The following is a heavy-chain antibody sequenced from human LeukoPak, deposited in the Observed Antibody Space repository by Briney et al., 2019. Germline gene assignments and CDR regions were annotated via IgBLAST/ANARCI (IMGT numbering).Heavy chain of an antibody. V-gene: IGHV1-8*01. CDR2: MNPNSGNT. J-gene: IGHJ5*02. Sequence: ASVKVSCKASGYTFTSYDINWVRQATGQGLEWMGWMNPNSGNTGYAQKFQGRVTMTRNTSISTAYMELSSLRSEDTAVYYCARGTRYCSSTSCYRGENWFDPWGQRTLVTVSS. CDR1: GYTFTSYD. CDR3: ARGTRYCSSTSCYRGENWFDP. D-gene: IGHD2-2*02.